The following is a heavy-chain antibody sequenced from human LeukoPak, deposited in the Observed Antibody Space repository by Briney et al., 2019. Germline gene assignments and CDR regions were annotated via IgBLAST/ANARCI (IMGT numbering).Heavy chain of an antibody. CDR1: GGSISSHY. CDR3: ARGIAAAGWGMDV. CDR2: IYYSGST. D-gene: IGHD6-13*01. V-gene: IGHV4-59*11. J-gene: IGHJ6*02. Sequence: PSETLSLTCTVSGGSISSHYWTWIRQPPGKGLEWIGYIYYSGSTNYNPSLKSRVTISVDTSKNQFSLKLSSVTAADTAVYYCARGIAAAGWGMDVWGQGTTVTVSS.